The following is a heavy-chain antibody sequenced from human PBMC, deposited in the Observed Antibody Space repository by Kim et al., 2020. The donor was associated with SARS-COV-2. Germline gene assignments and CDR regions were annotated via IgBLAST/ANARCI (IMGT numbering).Heavy chain of an antibody. CDR2: IIPIFGTA. CDR1: GGTFSSYA. Sequence: SVKVSCKASGGTFSSYAISWVRQAPGQGLEWMGGIIPIFGTANYAQKFQGRVTITADESTSTAYMELSSLRSEDTAVYYCARAYFGVVITQTAFDIWGQGTMVTVSS. D-gene: IGHD3-3*01. J-gene: IGHJ3*02. V-gene: IGHV1-69*13. CDR3: ARAYFGVVITQTAFDI.